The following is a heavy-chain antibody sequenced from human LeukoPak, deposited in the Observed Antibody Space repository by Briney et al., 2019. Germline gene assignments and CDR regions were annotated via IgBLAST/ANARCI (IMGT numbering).Heavy chain of an antibody. D-gene: IGHD2-2*01. J-gene: IGHJ3*02. CDR3: ATALILGYCSSTSCKEVADAFDI. Sequence: SVKVSCKASGGTFSSYAISWVRQAPGQGLEWMGGIIPIFGTANYAQKFQGRVTITADKSTSTAYMELGSLRSEDTAVYYCATALILGYCSSTSCKEVADAFDIWGQGTMVTVSS. CDR1: GGTFSSYA. CDR2: IIPIFGTA. V-gene: IGHV1-69*06.